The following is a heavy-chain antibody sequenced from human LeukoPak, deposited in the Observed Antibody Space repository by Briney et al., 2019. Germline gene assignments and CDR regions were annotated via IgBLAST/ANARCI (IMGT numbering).Heavy chain of an antibody. J-gene: IGHJ4*02. CDR2: ISTNGGRT. CDR3: AELYYYDSSGYYEGTDY. D-gene: IGHD3-22*01. Sequence: PGGSLRLSCAASGFTFNTYAVNWVRQAPGKGLEWVSAISTNGGRTYYADSVKGRFTISRDNSKNTLYLQMNSLRAEDTAVYYCAELYYYDSSGYYEGTDYWGQGTLVTVSS. V-gene: IGHV3-23*01. CDR1: GFTFNTYA.